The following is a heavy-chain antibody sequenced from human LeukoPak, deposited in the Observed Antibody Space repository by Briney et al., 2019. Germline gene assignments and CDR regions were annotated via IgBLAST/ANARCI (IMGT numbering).Heavy chain of an antibody. J-gene: IGHJ4*02. CDR1: GFTFSSYD. CDR2: IGTAGDT. D-gene: IGHD6-13*01. CDR3: ARGGIAAAGSPTELDY. Sequence: PGGSLRLSCAASGFTFSSYDMHWVRQATGKGLEWVSAIGTAGDTYYPGSVKGRFTISRENAKNSLYLQMNSLRAGDTAVYYCARGGIAAAGSPTELDYWGQGTLVTVSS. V-gene: IGHV3-13*01.